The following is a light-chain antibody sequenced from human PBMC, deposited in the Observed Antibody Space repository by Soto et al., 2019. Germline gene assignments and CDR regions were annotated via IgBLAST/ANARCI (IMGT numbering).Light chain of an antibody. J-gene: IGKJ1*01. CDR2: DAS. CDR1: QSVSSSY. CDR3: QQRSNWPPWT. Sequence: EIVLTHSPGTLSLSPGERATLSCSASQSVSSSYLAWYQQKPGQAPRLLIYDASNRATGIPARFSGSGSGTDSTLTISSLEPEDFAVYYCQQRSNWPPWTCGQGTKGDNK. V-gene: IGKV3-11*01.